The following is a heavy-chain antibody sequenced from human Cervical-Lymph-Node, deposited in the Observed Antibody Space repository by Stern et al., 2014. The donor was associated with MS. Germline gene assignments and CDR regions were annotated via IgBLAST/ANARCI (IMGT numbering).Heavy chain of an antibody. CDR3: AKVYLSRITGDAFDI. Sequence: DPLVESGGGVVQPGRSLRLACAASGFPFSSYGMHWVRQAPGTGLDWLTTISDDGSEKYFADSVKGRFTVSRDNSKNTLFLQMNNLRSEDTAVYYCAKVYLSRITGDAFDIWGQGTLVTVFS. CDR2: ISDDGSEK. J-gene: IGHJ3*02. V-gene: IGHV3-30*18. D-gene: IGHD2/OR15-2a*01. CDR1: GFPFSSYG.